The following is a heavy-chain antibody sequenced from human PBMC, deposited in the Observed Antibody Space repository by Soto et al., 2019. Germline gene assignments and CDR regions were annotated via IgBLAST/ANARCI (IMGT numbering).Heavy chain of an antibody. J-gene: IGHJ6*02. CDR1: GFTVSSNY. V-gene: IGHV3-53*02. D-gene: IGHD6-6*01. CDR3: ARVEGSSGYYGMDV. Sequence: EVQLVETGGGLIQPGGSLRLSCAASGFTVSSNYMSWVRQAPGKGLEWVSVIYSGGSTYYADSVKGRFTISRDNSKNALDLQMNSRRAEDTAVYYCARVEGSSGYYGMDVWGQGTTVTVSS. CDR2: IYSGGST.